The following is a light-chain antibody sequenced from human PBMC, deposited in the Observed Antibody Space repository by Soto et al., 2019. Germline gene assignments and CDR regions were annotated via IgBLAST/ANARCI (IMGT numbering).Light chain of an antibody. J-gene: IGKJ4*01. CDR2: DAS. CDR3: QKYNSAPLT. V-gene: IGKV1-13*02. Sequence: AIQLTQSASSLSASVGDRVTITCRASQDISTLFAWYQQKPGKAPKLLIYDASSLESGVPSRFSGSASGADFTLTISSLQPEDVATYYCQKYNSAPLTFGGGTKVDIK. CDR1: QDISTL.